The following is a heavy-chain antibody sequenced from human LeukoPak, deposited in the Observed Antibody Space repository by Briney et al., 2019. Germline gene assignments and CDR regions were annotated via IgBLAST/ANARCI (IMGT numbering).Heavy chain of an antibody. D-gene: IGHD6-6*01. Sequence: GSLRLSCAASGFTFNSYNMNWVRQAPGKGLEWVSYISSSSSTIYYADSVKGRFTISRDSAKTSLFPQMNSLRDEDTAVYYCARAYSSSSGRDAFGSWGLGTLVTVSS. CDR1: GFTFNSYN. CDR2: ISSSSSTI. J-gene: IGHJ3*02. V-gene: IGHV3-48*02. CDR3: ARAYSSSSGRDAFGS.